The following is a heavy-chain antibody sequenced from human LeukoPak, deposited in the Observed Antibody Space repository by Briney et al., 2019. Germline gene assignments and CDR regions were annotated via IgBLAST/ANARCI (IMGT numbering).Heavy chain of an antibody. CDR1: GGSISSYY. V-gene: IGHV4-59*01. Sequence: SETLSLTCTVSGGSISSYYWSWIRQPPGKGPEWIGDVYYSGSTNSNPSLKSRVTISVDTSKNKFYLKVSSVTAADTPIYYCARGYSWFDPWGQGTLVTVSS. J-gene: IGHJ5*02. CDR2: VYYSGST. CDR3: ARGYSWFDP.